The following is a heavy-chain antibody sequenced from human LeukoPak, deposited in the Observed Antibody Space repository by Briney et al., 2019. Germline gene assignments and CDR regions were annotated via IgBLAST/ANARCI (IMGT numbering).Heavy chain of an antibody. J-gene: IGHJ4*02. Sequence: SETLSLTCTVSGGSISSYYWSWIRQPAGRGLEWIGRIYTSGSTNYNPSLKSRVTISVDTSKNQFSLRLSSVTAADTAVYYCARGASGIVVVNWGQGTLVTVSS. CDR2: IYTSGST. CDR3: ARGASGIVVVN. CDR1: GGSISSYY. D-gene: IGHD3-22*01. V-gene: IGHV4-4*07.